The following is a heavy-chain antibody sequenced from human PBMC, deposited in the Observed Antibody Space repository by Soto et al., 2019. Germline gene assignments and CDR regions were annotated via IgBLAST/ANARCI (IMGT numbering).Heavy chain of an antibody. CDR3: ASRSSSRHAFDI. V-gene: IGHV2-26*01. D-gene: IGHD6-19*01. J-gene: IGHJ3*02. CDR1: GFSLSNARMG. CDR2: IFSNDEK. Sequence: QVTLKESGPVLVKPTETLTLTCTVSGFSLSNARMGVSWIRQPPGKALEWLAHIFSNDEKSYSTSLKSRLTIPKDTSNRQVVLTMTNMDPVDTATYSCASRSSSRHAFDIWGQGTMVTVSS.